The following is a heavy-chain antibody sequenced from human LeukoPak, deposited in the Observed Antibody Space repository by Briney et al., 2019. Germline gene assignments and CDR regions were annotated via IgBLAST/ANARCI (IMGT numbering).Heavy chain of an antibody. Sequence: SETLSLTCTVSGGSISSYYWSWIRQPPGKGLEWIGYIYYSGSTNYNPSLKSRVTISVDTSKNQFSLKLSSVTAADTAVYYCARREGGAFDIWGQGTMVTVSS. CDR2: IYYSGST. CDR1: GGSISSYY. J-gene: IGHJ3*02. V-gene: IGHV4-59*08. CDR3: ARREGGAFDI.